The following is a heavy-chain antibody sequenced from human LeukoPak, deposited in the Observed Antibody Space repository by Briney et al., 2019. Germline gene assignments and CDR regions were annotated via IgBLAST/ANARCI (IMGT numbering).Heavy chain of an antibody. J-gene: IGHJ4*02. CDR2: IRYDGSNK. CDR3: AKDRRSQWLVRDFDY. Sequence: GGSLRLSCAASGFTFSSYGMHWVRQAPGKGLEWVAFIRYDGSNKYYADSVKGRFTISRDNSKNTLYLQMNSLRAEDTAVYYCAKDRRSQWLVRDFDYWGQGTLVTVSS. V-gene: IGHV3-30*02. CDR1: GFTFSSYG. D-gene: IGHD6-19*01.